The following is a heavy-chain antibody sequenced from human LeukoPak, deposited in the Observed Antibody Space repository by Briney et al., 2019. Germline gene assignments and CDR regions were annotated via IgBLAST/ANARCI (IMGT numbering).Heavy chain of an antibody. J-gene: IGHJ4*02. D-gene: IGHD5-12*01. V-gene: IGHV1-69*04. Sequence: GASVKVSCKASGGTFSSYAISWVRQAPGQGLEWMGRIIPIFGIANYAQKFQGRVTITADKSTSTACMELSSLRSEDTAVYYCARERVVATICLEGLDYWGQGTLVTVSS. CDR1: GGTFSSYA. CDR2: IIPIFGIA. CDR3: ARERVVATICLEGLDY.